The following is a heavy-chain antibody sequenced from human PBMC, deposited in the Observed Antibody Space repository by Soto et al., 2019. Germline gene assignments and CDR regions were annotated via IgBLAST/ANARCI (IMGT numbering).Heavy chain of an antibody. Sequence: PGESLKISCKGSGYSFSSYWIGWVRQMPGQGLEWMGIIYPGDSDTRYSPSFQGQVTISADRSVRTAFLEWNSLKASDTAMYFCARVDWNDGYYYHGMDVWGQGTTVTAPQ. D-gene: IGHD1-1*01. J-gene: IGHJ6*01. CDR1: GYSFSSYW. CDR2: IYPGDSDT. CDR3: ARVDWNDGYYYHGMDV. V-gene: IGHV5-51*01.